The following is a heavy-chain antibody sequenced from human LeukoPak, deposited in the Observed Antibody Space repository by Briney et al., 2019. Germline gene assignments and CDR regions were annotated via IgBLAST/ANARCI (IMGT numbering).Heavy chain of an antibody. D-gene: IGHD3-16*01. Sequence: SGTLSLTCAVSGGSISSTHWWSWVRQPPGKGLEWIGEIFQSGRTNYNPSLKSRVTISVDTSKKQFSLKLSSVTAADTAVYYCARGRLLMWFDPWGQGTLVTVSS. J-gene: IGHJ5*02. CDR2: IFQSGRT. CDR3: ARGRLLMWFDP. CDR1: GGSISSTHW. V-gene: IGHV4-4*02.